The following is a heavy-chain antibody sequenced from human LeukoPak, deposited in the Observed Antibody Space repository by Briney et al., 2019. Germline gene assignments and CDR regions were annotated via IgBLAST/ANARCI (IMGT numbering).Heavy chain of an antibody. CDR1: GFTFSSYN. Sequence: PGGSLRLSCAASGFTFSSYNMNWVRQAPGKGLEWVSSISSTSRSYIYYADSVKGRFTIPRDNAKNSLYLQMNSLRAEDTAVYCCAIVGVGINIRGGQGTLVTVSA. D-gene: IGHD3-3*01. CDR2: ISSTSRSYI. V-gene: IGHV3-21*01. J-gene: IGHJ4*02. CDR3: AIVGVGINIR.